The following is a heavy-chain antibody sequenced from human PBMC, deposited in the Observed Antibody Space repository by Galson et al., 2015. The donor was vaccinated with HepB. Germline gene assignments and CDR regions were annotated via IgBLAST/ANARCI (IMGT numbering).Heavy chain of an antibody. CDR3: ARGQLSHYYDSSGYPDY. D-gene: IGHD3-22*01. Sequence: SVKVSCKASGGTFSSYAISWVRQAPGQGLEWMGGIIPIFGTANYAQKFQGRVTITADESTSTAYMELSSLRSEDTAVYYCARGQLSHYYDSSGYPDYWGQGTLVTVSS. CDR1: GGTFSSYA. CDR2: IIPIFGTA. J-gene: IGHJ4*02. V-gene: IGHV1-69*13.